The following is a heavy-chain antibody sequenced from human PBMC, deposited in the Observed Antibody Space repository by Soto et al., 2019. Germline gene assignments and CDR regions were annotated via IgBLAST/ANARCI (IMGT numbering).Heavy chain of an antibody. V-gene: IGHV3-11*01. CDR2: ISAGGSDI. J-gene: IGHJ4*01. D-gene: IGHD3-22*01. CDR1: GFTFSDYY. Sequence: PGGSLRLSCASSGFTFSDYYMSWIRQAPGKGLEWVAYISAGGSDIYYGGSVKGRFTVSRDNTKKSLYLQMSNLRADDTAIYYCASLPQGYYDRSGRLVDYWGHGTLVTVSS. CDR3: ASLPQGYYDRSGRLVDY.